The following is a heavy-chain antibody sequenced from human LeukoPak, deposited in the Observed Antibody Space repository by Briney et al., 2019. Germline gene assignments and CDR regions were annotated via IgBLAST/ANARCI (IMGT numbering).Heavy chain of an antibody. CDR2: ITWDGGST. J-gene: IGHJ6*03. D-gene: IGHD3-3*01. CDR1: GFTFDDYT. V-gene: IGHV3-43*01. Sequence: GGSPRLSCAASGFTFDDYTMHWVRDAPGKGLERGSLITWDGGSTYYADSVKGRFTVTRDNSKNSLYLQMNSLRTEDTALYYCAKVSGRRGYSYMDVWGKGTTVTVAS. CDR3: AKVSGRRGYSYMDV.